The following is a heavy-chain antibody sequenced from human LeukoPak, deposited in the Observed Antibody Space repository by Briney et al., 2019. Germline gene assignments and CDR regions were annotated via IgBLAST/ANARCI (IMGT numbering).Heavy chain of an antibody. CDR2: IYHSGST. Sequence: SETLSLTCTVSGGSFSSSTHYWGWIRQPPGKGLEWIGSIYHSGSTYFNPSLKSRVTISVDTSKEQFSLRLSSVTAADTAMYYCARHLVGATTRFDPWGQGTLVTVSS. D-gene: IGHD1-26*01. CDR3: ARHLVGATTRFDP. CDR1: GGSFSSSTHY. J-gene: IGHJ5*02. V-gene: IGHV4-39*01.